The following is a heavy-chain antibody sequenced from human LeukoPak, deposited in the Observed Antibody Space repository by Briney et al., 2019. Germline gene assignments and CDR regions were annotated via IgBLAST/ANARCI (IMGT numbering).Heavy chain of an antibody. CDR2: MIPIFGTA. Sequence: SVKVSCKASGGTFSSYAISWVRQAPGQGLEWMGRMIPIFGTANYAQKFQGKVTITTDESTSTAYMELSSLRSEDTAVYYCARGNRLYTSSWSSLAFDIWGQGTMVTVSS. V-gene: IGHV1-69*05. CDR1: GGTFSSYA. D-gene: IGHD6-13*01. J-gene: IGHJ3*02. CDR3: ARGNRLYTSSWSSLAFDI.